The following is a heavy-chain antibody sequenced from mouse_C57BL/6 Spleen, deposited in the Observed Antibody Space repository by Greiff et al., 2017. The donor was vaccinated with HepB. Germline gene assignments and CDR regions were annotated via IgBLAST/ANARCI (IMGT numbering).Heavy chain of an antibody. CDR3: TRWLRRYAMDY. CDR1: GYTFTDYE. V-gene: IGHV1-15*01. D-gene: IGHD2-2*01. J-gene: IGHJ4*01. Sequence: VHLVESGAELVRPGASVTLSCKASGYTFTDYEMHWVKQTPVHGLEWIGAIDPETGGTAYNQKFKGKAILTADKSSSTAYMELRSLTSEDSAVYYCTRWLRRYAMDYWGQGTSVTVSS. CDR2: IDPETGGT.